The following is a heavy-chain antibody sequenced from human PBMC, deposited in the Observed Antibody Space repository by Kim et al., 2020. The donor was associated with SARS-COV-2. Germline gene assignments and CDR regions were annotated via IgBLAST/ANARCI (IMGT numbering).Heavy chain of an antibody. D-gene: IGHD2-2*01. CDR2: IWYDGSNK. V-gene: IGHV3-33*06. CDR1: GFTFSSYG. Sequence: GGSLRLSCAASGFTFSSYGMHWVRQAPGKGLEWVAVIWYDGSNKYYADSVKGRFTISRDNSKNTLYLQMNSLRAEDTAVYYCAKDADCSSTSCYEDNWFDPWGQGTLVTVSS. J-gene: IGHJ5*02. CDR3: AKDADCSSTSCYEDNWFDP.